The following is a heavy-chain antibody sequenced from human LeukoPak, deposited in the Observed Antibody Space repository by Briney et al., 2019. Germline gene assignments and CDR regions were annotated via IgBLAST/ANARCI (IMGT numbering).Heavy chain of an antibody. Sequence: GASVTVSCKASGGTFSSYAISWVRQAPGQGLEWMGGIIPIFGTANYAQKFQGRVTITADESTSTAYMELSSLRSEDTAVYYCARLGSARPQIPFDYWGQGTLVTVSS. J-gene: IGHJ4*02. D-gene: IGHD2-2*01. CDR1: GGTFSSYA. CDR3: ARLGSARPQIPFDY. V-gene: IGHV1-69*13. CDR2: IIPIFGTA.